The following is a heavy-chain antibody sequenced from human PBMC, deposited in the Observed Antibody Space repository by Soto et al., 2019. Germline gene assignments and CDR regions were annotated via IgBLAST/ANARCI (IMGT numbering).Heavy chain of an antibody. Sequence: QVQLVESGGDVVQPGRSLRLSCVVSGFVFRNFGMHWVRQAPDKGLEWLAVIWYDGSKQYYGDSVKGRFTISRDNSKNTVYLQMNSLRVEDTAVYVCARASPQPEPYDFDYWGQGTLVTVSS. CDR1: GFVFRNFG. CDR3: ARASPQPEPYDFDY. CDR2: IWYDGSKQ. V-gene: IGHV3-33*01. D-gene: IGHD3-16*01. J-gene: IGHJ4*02.